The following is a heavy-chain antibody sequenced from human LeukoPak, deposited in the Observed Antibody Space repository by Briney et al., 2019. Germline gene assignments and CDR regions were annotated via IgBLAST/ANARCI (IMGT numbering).Heavy chain of an antibody. CDR2: ISANNGNT. CDR3: ARDSYPVGVTPNWFDP. Sequence: ASVKVSCKASGYTFTSYGISWVRQAPGQGLEWMGWISANNGNTKYAQKVQGRVTMTTDTSTSTAYMELRSLRSDDTAVYYCARDSYPVGVTPNWFDPWGQGTLVAGSS. D-gene: IGHD1-26*01. V-gene: IGHV1-18*01. J-gene: IGHJ5*02. CDR1: GYTFTSYG.